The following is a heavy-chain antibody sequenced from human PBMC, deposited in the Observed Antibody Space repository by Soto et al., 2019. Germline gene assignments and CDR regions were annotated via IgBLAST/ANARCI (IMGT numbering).Heavy chain of an antibody. Sequence: ASVKVSCKASGFTFSSSGIHWVRQARGQRLEWIGWIVVGSGNTNYAQKFQDRVTITRDTSTNTAYMELRSLRSEDTAVYYCARSVTVAGASFDYWGQGTLVTVSS. V-gene: IGHV1-58*02. CDR2: IVVGSGNT. D-gene: IGHD6-19*01. CDR3: ARSVTVAGASFDY. CDR1: GFTFSSSG. J-gene: IGHJ4*02.